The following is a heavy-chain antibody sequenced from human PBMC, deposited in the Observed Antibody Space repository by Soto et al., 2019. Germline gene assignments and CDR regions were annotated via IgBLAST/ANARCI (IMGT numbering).Heavy chain of an antibody. V-gene: IGHV3-21*01. CDR3: AREYSIHPADY. J-gene: IGHJ4*02. D-gene: IGHD6-13*01. CDR1: GFTFSSYS. Sequence: SGGSLRLSCAASGFTFSSYSMNWVRQAPGKGLEWASSISSSSSYIYYADSVKGRFTISRDNAKNSLYLQMNSLRAEDTAVYYCAREYSIHPADYWGQGTLVTVSS. CDR2: ISSSSSYI.